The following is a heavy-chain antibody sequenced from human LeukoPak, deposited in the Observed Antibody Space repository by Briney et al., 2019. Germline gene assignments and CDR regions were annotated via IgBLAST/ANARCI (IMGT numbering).Heavy chain of an antibody. CDR1: GGSISSYY. J-gene: IGHJ4*02. CDR3: ARDGGRFSFGFGY. D-gene: IGHD5-18*01. CDR2: VFYSGST. V-gene: IGHV4-59*01. Sequence: SETLPLTRTVSGGSISSYYWSWIRQPPGKGLEWIGYVFYSGSTNYNPSLKSRVTISVDTSKNQFTLKLSSVTPADTAVYYCARDGGRFSFGFGYWGQGTLVTVSS.